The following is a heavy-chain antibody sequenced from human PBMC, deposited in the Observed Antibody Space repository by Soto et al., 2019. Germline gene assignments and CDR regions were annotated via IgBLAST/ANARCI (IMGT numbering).Heavy chain of an antibody. CDR3: ARDEGDCSSTRCYEYYYYYGMDV. Sequence: QVQLVQSGAEVKKPGSSVKVSCKASGGTFSSYAISWVRQAPGQGLEWLGGIIPIFGTANYAQKFQGRVTITADESTSTAYMELSSLSSEDTAVYYCARDEGDCSSTRCYEYYYYYGMDVWCQGTTVTVSS. CDR2: IIPIFGTA. V-gene: IGHV1-69*01. CDR1: GGTFSSYA. D-gene: IGHD2-2*01. J-gene: IGHJ6*02.